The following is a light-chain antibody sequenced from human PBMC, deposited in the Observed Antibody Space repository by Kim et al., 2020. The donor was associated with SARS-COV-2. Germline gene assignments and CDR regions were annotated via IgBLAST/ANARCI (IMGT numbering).Light chain of an antibody. CDR3: QQYYSFPPT. J-gene: IGKJ4*01. V-gene: IGKV1D-8*02. CDR2: AAS. Sequence: ASTGDSVTVSCRMSQGISSYLASFQQKPGKAPDRLIYAASTLQSGGPSRFRGSGSGTALTLTISCLQSEDFATVYCQQYYSFPPTFVGGRKV. CDR1: QGISSY.